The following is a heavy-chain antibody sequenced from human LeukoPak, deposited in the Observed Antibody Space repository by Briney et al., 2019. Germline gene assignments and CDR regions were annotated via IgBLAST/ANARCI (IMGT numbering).Heavy chain of an antibody. CDR1: GFTLSSYD. D-gene: IGHD3-10*01. Sequence: GGSLRLSCAASGFTLSSYDMRWVRGARGEVVEGVSAISGSGGSTYYADSVKGRFTISRDNSKNTLYLQMNSMRAEDTAVYYCAKDLLGGFEPWGQGTLVTVSS. J-gene: IGHJ5*02. CDR2: ISGSGGST. V-gene: IGHV3-23*01. CDR3: AKDLLGGFEP.